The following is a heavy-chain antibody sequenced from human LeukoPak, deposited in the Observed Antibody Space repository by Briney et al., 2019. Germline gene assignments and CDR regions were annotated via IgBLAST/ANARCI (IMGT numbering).Heavy chain of an antibody. V-gene: IGHV4-59*01. Sequence: KSSETLSLTCTVSGGSITDYHWIWIRQPPGKGLEWIGYIYYSGSTNYNPSLKSRVTISVDTSKNQFSLELTSVTAADTAVYYCASGAYSFYYMDVWGKGTTVTISS. CDR3: ASGAYSFYYMDV. CDR2: IYYSGST. J-gene: IGHJ6*03. CDR1: GGSITDYH. D-gene: IGHD5-18*01.